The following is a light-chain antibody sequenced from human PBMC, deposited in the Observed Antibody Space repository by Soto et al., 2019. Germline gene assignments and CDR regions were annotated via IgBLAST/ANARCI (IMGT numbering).Light chain of an antibody. J-gene: IGKJ1*01. CDR3: QLYNHWRRT. CDR2: GAT. Sequence: IVLAHKAAAQPRVRGECRSRSCPYSQSVSILLAWYQQKPGQAPRLLLHGATTRATGIPARFSGSGSGTAFTLAIGSVLSEDLGVCSWQLYNHWRRTFPRGSKVDIK. V-gene: IGKV3-15*01. CDR1: QSVSIL.